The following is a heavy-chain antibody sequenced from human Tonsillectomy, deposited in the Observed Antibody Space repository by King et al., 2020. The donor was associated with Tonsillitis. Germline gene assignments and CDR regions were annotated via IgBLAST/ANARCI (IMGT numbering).Heavy chain of an antibody. Sequence: QLVQSGGGLVQPGGSLRLSCAASGFTFSSYAMSWVRQAPGKGLEWVSVIYSGGSSTYYADSVKGRFTISRDNSKNTLYLQMNSLRAEDTAVYYCAKDGGAWGYYDILTGYPTSNWFDPWGQGTLVTVSP. CDR2: IYSGGSST. CDR3: AKDGGAWGYYDILTGYPTSNWFDP. CDR1: GFTFSSYA. D-gene: IGHD3-9*01. V-gene: IGHV3-23*03. J-gene: IGHJ5*02.